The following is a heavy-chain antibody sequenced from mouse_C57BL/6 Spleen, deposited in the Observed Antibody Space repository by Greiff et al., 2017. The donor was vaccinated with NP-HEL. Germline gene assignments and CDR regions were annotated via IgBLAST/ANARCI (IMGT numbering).Heavy chain of an antibody. CDR3: ARVYGSSSPFAY. CDR1: GYSITSGYY. D-gene: IGHD1-1*01. V-gene: IGHV3-6*01. Sequence: EVPLVESGPGLVKPSQSLSLTCSVPGYSITSGYYWNWIRQFPGNKLEWMGYISYDGSNNYNPSLKNRISITRDTSKNQFFLKLNSVTTEDTATYYCARVYGSSSPFAYWGQGTLVTVSA. CDR2: ISYDGSN. J-gene: IGHJ3*01.